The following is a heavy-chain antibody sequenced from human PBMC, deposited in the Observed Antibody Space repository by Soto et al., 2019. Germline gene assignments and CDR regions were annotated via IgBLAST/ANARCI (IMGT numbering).Heavy chain of an antibody. CDR2: INPSGGST. V-gene: IGHV1-46*01. D-gene: IGHD5-12*01. Sequence: ASVKVSCKASGYTFTSYYMHWVRQAPGQGLEWMGIINPSGGSTSYAQKFQGRVTMTRDTSTSTVYMELSSLRSEDTAVYYCARGQKWLRSVHYFDCWGQGTLVTVSS. CDR1: GYTFTSYY. CDR3: ARGQKWLRSVHYFDC. J-gene: IGHJ4*02.